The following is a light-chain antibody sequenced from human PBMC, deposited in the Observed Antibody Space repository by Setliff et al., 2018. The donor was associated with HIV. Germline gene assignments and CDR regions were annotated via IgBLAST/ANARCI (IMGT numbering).Light chain of an antibody. V-gene: IGLV2-14*01. CDR1: SRDVGGYNY. Sequence: QSALAQPASVSGSPGQSITISCTGTSRDVGGYNYVSWYQQHPGKAPKLIIYEVRNRPSGVSSRFSGSKSGNTASLTISGFQTEDEADYYCSSYAITNTLPFGTGTKVTVL. CDR2: EVR. CDR3: SSYAITNTLP. J-gene: IGLJ1*01.